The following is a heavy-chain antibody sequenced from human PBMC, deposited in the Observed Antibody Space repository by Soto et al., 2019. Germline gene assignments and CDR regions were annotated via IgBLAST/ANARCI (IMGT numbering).Heavy chain of an antibody. CDR2: IYPGDSDT. V-gene: IGHV5-51*01. J-gene: IGHJ3*02. CDR3: ARLTHSSSYTHDYFDI. CDR1: GNGFTSYL. D-gene: IGHD6-13*01. Sequence: ESLTMSRKGSGNGFTSYLLGLVRQMRGKRLEWMGIIYPGDSDTRYSPSFQGQVTISADKSISTAYLQWRSLKASDTAMYYCARLTHSSSYTHDYFDIWGQGTMGIFSS.